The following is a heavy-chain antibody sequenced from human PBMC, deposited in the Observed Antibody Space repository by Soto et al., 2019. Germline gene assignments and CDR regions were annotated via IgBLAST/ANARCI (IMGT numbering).Heavy chain of an antibody. D-gene: IGHD4-4*01. J-gene: IGHJ5*02. V-gene: IGHV4-30-4*01. CDR3: ARSWPATRPTGDWLDP. CDR1: GGSISRGENY. CDR2: IDYSGNT. Sequence: SENLSLTCTVSGGSISRGENYWGWIRQTPGKGLEWIGNIDYSGNTYDNPSLKSRVSISVDTSKNQFSLKLSSVTAADTAMYYCARSWPATRPTGDWLDPWGQGTLVSVSS.